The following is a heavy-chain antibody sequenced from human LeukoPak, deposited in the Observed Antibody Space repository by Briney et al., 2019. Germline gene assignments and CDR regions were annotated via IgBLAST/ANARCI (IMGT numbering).Heavy chain of an antibody. D-gene: IGHD4-17*01. Sequence: ASVKVSCKVSGYTLTELSMHWVRQAPGKGLEWMGGFDPEDGETIYAQKFQGRVTMTEDTSTDTAYMGLSSLRSEDTAVYYCATGPRDYGDYVVDYWGQGTLVTVST. CDR3: ATGPRDYGDYVVDY. CDR1: GYTLTELS. J-gene: IGHJ4*02. CDR2: FDPEDGET. V-gene: IGHV1-24*01.